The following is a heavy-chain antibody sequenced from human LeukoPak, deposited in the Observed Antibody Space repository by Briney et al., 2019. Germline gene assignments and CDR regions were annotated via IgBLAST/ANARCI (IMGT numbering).Heavy chain of an antibody. J-gene: IGHJ4*02. CDR3: ALGPYSSGWSTRLFDY. CDR1: GYTFTGYY. V-gene: IGHV1-2*02. D-gene: IGHD6-19*01. Sequence: ASVKVSCKASGYTFTGYYMHWVRQAPGQGLEWMGWINPNSGGTNYAQKFQGRVTMTRDTSISTAYMELSRLRSDDTAVYYCALGPYSSGWSTRLFDYWGQGTLVTVSS. CDR2: INPNSGGT.